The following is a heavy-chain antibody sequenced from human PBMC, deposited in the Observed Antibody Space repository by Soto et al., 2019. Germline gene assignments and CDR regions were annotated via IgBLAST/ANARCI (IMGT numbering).Heavy chain of an antibody. Sequence: GGSLRLSCAASGFTFSSYAMSWVRQAPGKGLEWVSAISGSGGSTYYADSVKGRFTISRDNSKNTLYLQMNSLRAEDTAVYYCAKDLFWSGYYRGPDAFDIWGQGTMVTVSS. CDR1: GFTFSSYA. CDR3: AKDLFWSGYYRGPDAFDI. CDR2: ISGSGGST. D-gene: IGHD3-3*01. J-gene: IGHJ3*02. V-gene: IGHV3-23*01.